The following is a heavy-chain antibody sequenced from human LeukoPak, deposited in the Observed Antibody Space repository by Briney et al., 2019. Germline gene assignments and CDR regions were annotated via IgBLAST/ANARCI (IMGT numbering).Heavy chain of an antibody. D-gene: IGHD2-2*01. CDR1: GFTFGSYW. V-gene: IGHV3-7*01. Sequence: GGSLRLSCAASGFTFGSYWMSWVRQAPGKGLEWVANIKEDGSETYYVDSVKGRFSISRGNAKNSLYLQMNSLRAEDTAVYYCARDPLGYCSPTNCPPGVYFDYWGQGTLVTVSS. J-gene: IGHJ4*02. CDR3: ARDPLGYCSPTNCPPGVYFDY. CDR2: IKEDGSET.